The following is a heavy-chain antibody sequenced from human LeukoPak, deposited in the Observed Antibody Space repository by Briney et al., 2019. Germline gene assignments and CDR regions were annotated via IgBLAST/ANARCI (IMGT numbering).Heavy chain of an antibody. CDR2: IRGSGDTT. CDR1: ACAFSSNS. J-gene: IGHJ5*02. Sequence: GGSLRLPCGPAACAFSSNSMCCGIQAPGKGLEWVSGIRGSGDTTYYADSVKGHRFTISRDNSKNTLYMQLNSVRAEDPAVYYYMKEHYSRYFDCTRDYSVPGGQGTLVTVSS. CDR3: MKEHYSRYFDCTRDYSVP. V-gene: IGHV3-23*01. D-gene: IGHD3-9*01.